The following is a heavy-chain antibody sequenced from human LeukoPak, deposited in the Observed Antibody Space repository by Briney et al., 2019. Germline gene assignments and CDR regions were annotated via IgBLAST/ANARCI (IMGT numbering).Heavy chain of an antibody. CDR3: AQGNSVEY. CDR1: GYTFNNYG. V-gene: IGHV3-30*02. D-gene: IGHD1-1*01. Sequence: GGSLRLSCAASGYTFNNYGIHWVRQAPGKGLEWVAFIRYDGSNKYYADSVKGRFTISRDNSKNTLYLQMNSLRAEDTAMYYCAQGNSVEYWGQGTLVTVSS. CDR2: IRYDGSNK. J-gene: IGHJ4*02.